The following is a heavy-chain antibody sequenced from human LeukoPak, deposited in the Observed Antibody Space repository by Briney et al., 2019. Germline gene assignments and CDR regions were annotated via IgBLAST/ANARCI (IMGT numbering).Heavy chain of an antibody. Sequence: GGSLRLSCAASVFIFSNYWMGWVRQAPGKGLEWVANIKGDGSEKVYVDSVTGRFTISRDNAKKSLYLQMNTLRVEDTAVYYCARVKGSVTSYWYFDLWGRGTLLTVSS. V-gene: IGHV3-7*01. D-gene: IGHD4-17*01. CDR1: VFIFSNYW. CDR2: IKGDGSEK. CDR3: ARVKGSVTSYWYFDL. J-gene: IGHJ2*01.